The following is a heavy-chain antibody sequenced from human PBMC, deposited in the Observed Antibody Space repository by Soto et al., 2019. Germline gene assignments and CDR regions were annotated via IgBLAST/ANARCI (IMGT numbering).Heavy chain of an antibody. J-gene: IGHJ4*02. CDR2: VSGSGDST. D-gene: IGHD6-6*01. CDR3: AKADDIVSSSSIGDY. V-gene: IGHV3-23*01. Sequence: GGSLRLSCAASGFMFSSYAMSWVRQAPGKGLEWVSAVSGSGDSTYYADSVKGRFTISRDFSTKTLYMQMNSLRAEDTAVYYCAKADDIVSSSSIGDYWGQGTLVTVSS. CDR1: GFMFSSYA.